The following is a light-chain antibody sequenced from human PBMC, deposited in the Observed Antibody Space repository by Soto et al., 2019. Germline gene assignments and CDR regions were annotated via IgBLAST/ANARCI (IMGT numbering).Light chain of an antibody. J-gene: IGLJ2*01. Sequence: QSVLTQPPSVSGTPGQRVSISCSGSRSNIGINAVDWYHQLPGTAPKVLIYANNQRPSGVPDRFSGSKSGTSASLAINGLQSDDEAHYYCAALDDSLNGLVFGGGTKLTVL. CDR2: ANN. V-gene: IGLV1-44*01. CDR3: AALDDSLNGLV. CDR1: RSNIGINA.